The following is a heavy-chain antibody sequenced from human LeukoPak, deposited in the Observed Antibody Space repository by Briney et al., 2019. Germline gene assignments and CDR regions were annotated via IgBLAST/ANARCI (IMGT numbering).Heavy chain of an antibody. CDR2: IYSGSST. Sequence: GGSLRLSCAASGFTVSSNYMSWVRQAPGKGLEWVSVIYSGSSTYYADSVKGRFTISRDNSKNTLYLQMNSLRAEDTAVYYCARVGRMDIVVVPAPGPYYYYYGMDVWGQGTTVTVSS. CDR3: ARVGRMDIVVVPAPGPYYYYYGMDV. CDR1: GFTVSSNY. V-gene: IGHV3-66*01. D-gene: IGHD2-2*03. J-gene: IGHJ6*02.